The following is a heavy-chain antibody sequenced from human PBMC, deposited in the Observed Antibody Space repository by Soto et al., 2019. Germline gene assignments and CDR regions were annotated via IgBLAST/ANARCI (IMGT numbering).Heavy chain of an antibody. V-gene: IGHV4-31*03. Sequence: SETLSLTCTVSGGSIRSGGYYWSWIRQHPGKGLEWIGYIYYSGNTYYNPSLKSRVTISVDSSKNQFSLKLSSVTAADTAVYYCALIEDDYGDYYDAFDIWGKGTMVTVS. D-gene: IGHD4-17*01. J-gene: IGHJ3*02. CDR2: IYYSGNT. CDR3: ALIEDDYGDYYDAFDI. CDR1: GGSIRSGGYY.